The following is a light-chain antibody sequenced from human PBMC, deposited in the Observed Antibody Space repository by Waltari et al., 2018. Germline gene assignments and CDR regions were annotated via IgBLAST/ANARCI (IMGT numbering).Light chain of an antibody. Sequence: QSALTQPASVSGSPGQSITISCTGTSSDVAGYNYVSWYQQHPGKAPKLMIYDVSNRPSGVSNRFSGSKSGNMASLTISGLQAEDEADYYCSSYARSSTLYVFGTGTKVTVL. CDR1: SSDVAGYNY. CDR3: SSYARSSTLYV. J-gene: IGLJ1*01. V-gene: IGLV2-14*03. CDR2: DVS.